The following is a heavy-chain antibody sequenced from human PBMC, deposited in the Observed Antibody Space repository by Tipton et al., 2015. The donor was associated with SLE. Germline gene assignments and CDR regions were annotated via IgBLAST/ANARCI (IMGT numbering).Heavy chain of an antibody. CDR1: GGSVSSSSKY. CDR3: AKEDSGLFDASDI. J-gene: IGHJ3*02. D-gene: IGHD6-19*01. Sequence: TLSLTCTVSGGSVSSSSKYWAWIRQPPGKGLEWIGSIYYTGTTTHYNSFLKSRVTMSVDTSKNQFSLRLTSVIAADTAVYYCAKEDSGLFDASDIWGQGTMVTVSS. V-gene: IGHV4-39*07. CDR2: IYYTGTTT.